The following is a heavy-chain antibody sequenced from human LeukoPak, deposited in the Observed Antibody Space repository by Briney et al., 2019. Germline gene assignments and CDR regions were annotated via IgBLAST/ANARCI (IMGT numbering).Heavy chain of an antibody. CDR3: ARTYPRDAFDI. J-gene: IGHJ3*02. Sequence: SETLSLTCAVSGGSFSGYYWTWIRQPPGKGLEWIGEINHSGSANYNPSLKSRVTISLDTSKKQFSLKLSSVTAADTAVYYCARTYPRDAFDIWGQGTMVTVSS. V-gene: IGHV4-34*01. D-gene: IGHD2-2*01. CDR2: INHSGSA. CDR1: GGSFSGYY.